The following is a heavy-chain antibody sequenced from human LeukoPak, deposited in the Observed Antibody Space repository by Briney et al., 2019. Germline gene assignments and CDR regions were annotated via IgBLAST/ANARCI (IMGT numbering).Heavy chain of an antibody. V-gene: IGHV1-2*02. D-gene: IGHD3-3*01. Sequence: ASVKVSCKASGYTFTGQYIHWVRQAPGQGLEWMGWINPNSGGTNYAQKFQGRVTTTRDTSISTVYMELSRLRSDDTAVFYCARDEIKGLRFLGYWGQGTLVTVSS. J-gene: IGHJ4*02. CDR3: ARDEIKGLRFLGY. CDR2: INPNSGGT. CDR1: GYTFTGQY.